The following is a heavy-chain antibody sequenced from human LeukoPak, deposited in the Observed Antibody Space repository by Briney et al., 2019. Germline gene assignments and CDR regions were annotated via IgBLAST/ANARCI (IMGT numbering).Heavy chain of an antibody. J-gene: IGHJ4*02. Sequence: PGESLKISCKASGYSFTSYWIGWVRQMPGKGLECMGIIHPGDSETRYSPSFQGQVTISADKSIKTAYLQWSSLKASDTAIYYCARRFCSSTSCFMWDYWGQGTLVTVSS. CDR2: IHPGDSET. D-gene: IGHD2-2*01. CDR1: GYSFTSYW. CDR3: ARRFCSSTSCFMWDY. V-gene: IGHV5-51*01.